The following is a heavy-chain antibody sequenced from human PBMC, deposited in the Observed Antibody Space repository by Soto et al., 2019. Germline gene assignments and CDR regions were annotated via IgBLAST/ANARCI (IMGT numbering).Heavy chain of an antibody. CDR1: GGTFSSYA. CDR3: AGPTGYNQSYYYYGMDV. D-gene: IGHD1-20*01. V-gene: IGHV1-69*12. J-gene: IGHJ6*02. Sequence: QVQLVQSGAEVKKPGSSVKVSCKASGGTFSSYAISWVRQAPGQGLEWMGGIIPIFGTANYAQKFQGRVTITADESTSTAYMELSSLRSEDTAVYYCAGPTGYNQSYYYYGMDVWGQGTTLTVSS. CDR2: IIPIFGTA.